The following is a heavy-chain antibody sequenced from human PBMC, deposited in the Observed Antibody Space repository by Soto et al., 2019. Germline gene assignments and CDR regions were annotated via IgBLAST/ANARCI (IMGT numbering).Heavy chain of an antibody. J-gene: IGHJ6*02. D-gene: IGHD6-6*01. CDR2: ISSGGGNT. CDR1: EFTFSDYY. CDR3: ARRTEYTSSSLYYYYYAMDV. Sequence: QLQLVESGGGLVKPGGSLRLSCAASEFTFSDYYMSWIRQAPGKGLEWIAFISSGGGNTNYADSVKGRFTISRDNANNSLSLQMNSLRAEDTAVYYCARRTEYTSSSLYYYYYAMDVWGQGTTVTVSS. V-gene: IGHV3-11*06.